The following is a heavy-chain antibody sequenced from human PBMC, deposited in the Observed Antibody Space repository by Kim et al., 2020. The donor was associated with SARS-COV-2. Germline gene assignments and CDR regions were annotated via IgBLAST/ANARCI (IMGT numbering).Heavy chain of an antibody. D-gene: IGHD3-10*01. CDR3: ARVCSYYGAAYGLDV. J-gene: IGHJ6*02. Sequence: NPSLKGRGTIQVDTSKNQLSRRLSSVTAADTAVYFCARVCSYYGAAYGLDVWGQGTAVTVSS. V-gene: IGHV4-34*01.